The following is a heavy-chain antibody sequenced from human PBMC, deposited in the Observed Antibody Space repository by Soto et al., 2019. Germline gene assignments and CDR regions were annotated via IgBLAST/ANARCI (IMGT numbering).Heavy chain of an antibody. CDR2: IYPGDSDT. V-gene: IGHV5-51*01. CDR3: ARRGAAAGRNYYYYGMDV. CDR1: GYSFTSYW. J-gene: IGHJ6*02. D-gene: IGHD6-13*01. Sequence: PGESLKISCKGSGYSFTSYWIGWVRQMPGKGLEWMGIIYPGDSDTRYSPSFQGQVTISADKSISTAYLQWSSLKASDTAMYYCARRGAAAGRNYYYYGMDVWGQGTTVTV.